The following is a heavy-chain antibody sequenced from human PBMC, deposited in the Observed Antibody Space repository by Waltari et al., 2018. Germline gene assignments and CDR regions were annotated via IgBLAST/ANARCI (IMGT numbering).Heavy chain of an antibody. CDR3: ARDLRYSSS. CDR2: ISSNRSSFL. V-gene: IGHV3-21*01. D-gene: IGHD6-6*01. J-gene: IGHJ4*02. Sequence: EVQLVESGGGLVKPGGSLRLSCAASGFTFSHHNLNWVRQAPGKGLEWVSSISSNRSSFLYYADSVKGRFTISRDNAKNSLYLQMNSLRAEDTAVYYCARDLRYSSSWGQGTLVTVSS. CDR1: GFTFSHHN.